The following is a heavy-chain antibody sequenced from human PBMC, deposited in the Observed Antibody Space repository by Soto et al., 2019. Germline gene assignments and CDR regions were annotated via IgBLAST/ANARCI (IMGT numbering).Heavy chain of an antibody. CDR3: ARLVVVPAADRVHAFDI. CDR2: INPSGGST. J-gene: IGHJ3*02. Sequence: GASVKVSCKASGYTFTSYYMHWVRQAPGQGLEWMGIINPSGGSTSYAQKFQGRVTMTRDTSTSTVYMELSSLRSEDTAVYYCARLVVVPAADRVHAFDIWGQGTMVTVSS. V-gene: IGHV1-46*03. CDR1: GYTFTSYY. D-gene: IGHD2-2*01.